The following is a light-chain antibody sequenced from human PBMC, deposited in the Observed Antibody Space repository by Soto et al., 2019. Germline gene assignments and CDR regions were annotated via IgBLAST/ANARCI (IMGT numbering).Light chain of an antibody. Sequence: QSVLTQPHSAAGTPGQRVTISCSGSSSNIGSNTINWYQQLPGTAPKLLIYSNNQRPSGVPDRFSGSKSGTSTSLAISGLQSEDEADYYCAAWDDRLNGYVFGTGTKLTVL. CDR2: SNN. J-gene: IGLJ1*01. V-gene: IGLV1-44*01. CDR3: AAWDDRLNGYV. CDR1: SSNIGSNT.